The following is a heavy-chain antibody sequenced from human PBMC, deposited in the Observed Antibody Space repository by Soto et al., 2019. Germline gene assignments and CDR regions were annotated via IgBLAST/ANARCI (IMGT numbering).Heavy chain of an antibody. J-gene: IGHJ6*02. CDR1: GYTFTGYY. CDR3: AIQKFSYYGMDV. V-gene: IGHV1-2*04. CDR2: INPNSGGT. Sequence: GASVKVSCKASGYTFTGYYMHWVRQAPGQGLEWMGWINPNSGGTNYAQKFQGWVTMTRDTSISTAYMELSRLRSDDTAVYYCAIQKFSYYGMDVWGQGTTVTVSS.